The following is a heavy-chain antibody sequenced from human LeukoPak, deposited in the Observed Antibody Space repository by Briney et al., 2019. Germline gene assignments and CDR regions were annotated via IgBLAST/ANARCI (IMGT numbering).Heavy chain of an antibody. Sequence: SETLSLTCTVSGGSISGYYWSWIRQPPGKGLEWIGYTSYSGSTDYNPSLKSRVTMSVDTSKNQFSLKLSSVTAADTAVYYCGRRTYYDTLTGYTYWYFDLWGRGTLVTVSS. CDR2: TSYSGST. CDR1: GGSISGYY. D-gene: IGHD3-9*01. CDR3: GRRTYYDTLTGYTYWYFDL. J-gene: IGHJ2*01. V-gene: IGHV4-59*01.